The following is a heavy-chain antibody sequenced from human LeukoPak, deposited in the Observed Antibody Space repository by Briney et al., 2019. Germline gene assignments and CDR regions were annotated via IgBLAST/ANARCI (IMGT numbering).Heavy chain of an antibody. CDR2: IYHSGST. D-gene: IGHD6-19*01. CDR3: TKAPPYGSGWSKGVLDY. CDR1: GDSISSNNW. V-gene: IGHV4-4*02. Sequence: SETLSLTCAVSGDSISSNNWWSWVRQPPGKGLEWIGEIYHSGSTNYNPSLKSRVTISVDKSKNQFSLEMTSVTAADTAVYYCTKAPPYGSGWSKGVLDYWGQGTLVTVSS. J-gene: IGHJ4*02.